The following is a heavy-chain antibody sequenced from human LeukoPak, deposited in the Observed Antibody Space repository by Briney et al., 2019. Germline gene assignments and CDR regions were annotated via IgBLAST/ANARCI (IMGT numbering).Heavy chain of an antibody. Sequence: PGGSPRLSCAASGFTFSSYAMHWVRQAPGKGLEWVAVISYDGSNKYYADSVKGRFTISRDNSKNTLYLQMNSLRAEDTAVYYCAREVCSSSRGPYYFDYWGQGTLVTVSS. CDR1: GFTFSSYA. CDR2: ISYDGSNK. V-gene: IGHV3-30-3*01. D-gene: IGHD6-13*01. CDR3: AREVCSSSRGPYYFDY. J-gene: IGHJ4*02.